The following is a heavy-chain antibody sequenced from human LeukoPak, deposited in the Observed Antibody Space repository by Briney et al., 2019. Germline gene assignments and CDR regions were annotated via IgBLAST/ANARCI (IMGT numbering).Heavy chain of an antibody. Sequence: SETLSHTCTVSGGSISNYYWSWIRQPAGKGLEWIGRIYTSGSTNYNPSLKSRVTISVDTSKRQLSLKLTSVTVTDTAVYYCARQISPYGMDVWGQGTTVIVSS. V-gene: IGHV4-4*07. J-gene: IGHJ6*02. CDR1: GGSISNYY. D-gene: IGHD2/OR15-2a*01. CDR2: IYTSGST. CDR3: ARQISPYGMDV.